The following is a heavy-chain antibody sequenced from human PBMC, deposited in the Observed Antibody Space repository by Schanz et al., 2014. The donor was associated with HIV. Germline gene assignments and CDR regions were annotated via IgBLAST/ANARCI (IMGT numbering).Heavy chain of an antibody. CDR2: ISSDGTT. CDR3: ARELVPSWGAFDI. D-gene: IGHD3-16*01. CDR1: GFAVSSHF. Sequence: EVQLVESGGGLIQRGGSLRLSCAASGFAVSSHFLNWVRQTPGKGLEWVSFISSDGTTYYADSVKGRFTISRDNTENSLSLQMNSLRAEDTAVYYCARELVPSWGAFDIWGQGTMVTVSS. J-gene: IGHJ3*02. V-gene: IGHV3-53*01.